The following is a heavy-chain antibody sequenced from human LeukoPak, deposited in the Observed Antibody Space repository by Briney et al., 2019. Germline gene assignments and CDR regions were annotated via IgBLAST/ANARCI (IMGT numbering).Heavy chain of an antibody. Sequence: PSETLSRTSAVYGGSFSGYYWSWIRQPPGKGLEWMGEINHSGSTNYNPSLKSRATISVETYKNKFSLKLSSVTAADTAVYFCALVYSSSWYFFYYWGQG. V-gene: IGHV4-34*01. CDR3: ALVYSSSWYFFYY. J-gene: IGHJ4*02. CDR1: GGSFSGYY. CDR2: INHSGST. D-gene: IGHD6-13*01.